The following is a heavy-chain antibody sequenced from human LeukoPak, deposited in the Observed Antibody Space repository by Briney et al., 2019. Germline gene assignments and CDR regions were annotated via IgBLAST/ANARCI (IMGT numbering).Heavy chain of an antibody. CDR2: INSDGSST. Sequence: GGSLRLSCAASGFTFSSYWMHWVRQAPGKGLVWVSRINSDGSSTSYADSVKGRFTISRDNSKNTLYLQMNSLRAEDTAVYYCAGEAYYYDSSGSDWGQGTLVTVSS. CDR3: AGEAYYYDSSGSD. CDR1: GFTFSSYW. V-gene: IGHV3-74*01. J-gene: IGHJ4*02. D-gene: IGHD3-22*01.